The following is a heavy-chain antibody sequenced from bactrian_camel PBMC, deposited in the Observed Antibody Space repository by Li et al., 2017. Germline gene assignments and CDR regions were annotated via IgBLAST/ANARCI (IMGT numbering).Heavy chain of an antibody. CDR3: AANPTRRFATMCGLNGVWNS. D-gene: IGHD4*01. CDR1: GYTSSTWC. J-gene: IGHJ6*01. Sequence: HVQLVESGGGSVQAGGSLRLSCTVSGYTSSTWCMGWFRQAPGKQREGVATIRSDGSTSYADSVKGRFTISQDKAKNTVYLQMNTLTPEDTAMYYCAANPTRRFATMCGLNGVWNSWGQGTQVTVS. CDR2: IRSDGST. V-gene: IGHV3S53*01.